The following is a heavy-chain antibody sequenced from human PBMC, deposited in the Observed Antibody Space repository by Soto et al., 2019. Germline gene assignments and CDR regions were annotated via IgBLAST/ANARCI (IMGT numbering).Heavy chain of an antibody. J-gene: IGHJ4*02. CDR2: IKPDGGEK. CDR1: SFTFSSYW. CDR3: VRDAGRGGDFDY. Sequence: EVRLVESGGGLVQPGGSLRLSCAASSFTFSSYWMAWVRQAPGKGLEWLANIKPDGGEKYYVDSVRGRFTISRDNAKNSLLLQINRLGTEDPAVYPWVRDAGRGGDFDYWGQGTLVTVSS. D-gene: IGHD3-16*01. V-gene: IGHV3-7*01.